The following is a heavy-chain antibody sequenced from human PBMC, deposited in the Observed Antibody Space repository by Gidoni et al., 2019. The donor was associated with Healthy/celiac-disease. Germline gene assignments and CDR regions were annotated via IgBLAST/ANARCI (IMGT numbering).Heavy chain of an antibody. D-gene: IGHD3-22*01. CDR1: GFTFSSYG. Sequence: QVQLVASGGGVVQPGRSLRLPCAASGFTFSSYGMHWVRQAPGKGREWVAVISYDGSNKYYADSVKGRFTISRDNSKNTLYLQMNSLRAEDTAVYYCAKVQYDSSGYYPDFWGQGTLVTVSS. CDR3: AKVQYDSSGYYPDF. CDR2: ISYDGSNK. J-gene: IGHJ4*02. V-gene: IGHV3-30*18.